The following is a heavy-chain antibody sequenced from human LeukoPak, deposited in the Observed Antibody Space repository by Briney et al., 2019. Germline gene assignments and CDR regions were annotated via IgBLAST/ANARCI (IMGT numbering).Heavy chain of an antibody. D-gene: IGHD1-14*01. CDR1: GGSISTYY. J-gene: IGHJ6*03. Sequence: SETLSLTCTVSGGSISTYYWSWIRQPPGKGLEGIGYIYYTGSTDYNPSLKRRVTISLDTSKNQSSLKLTSVTAAATAVYYCARGGAYKNYHYYMDVRGKGSTVTVSS. CDR2: IYYTGST. CDR3: ARGGAYKNYHYYMDV. V-gene: IGHV4-59*08.